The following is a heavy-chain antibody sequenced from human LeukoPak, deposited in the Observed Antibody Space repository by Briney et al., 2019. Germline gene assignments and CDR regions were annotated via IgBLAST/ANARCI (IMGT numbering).Heavy chain of an antibody. D-gene: IGHD5-12*01. CDR3: AQAKRRYSGYEYVPLFDS. J-gene: IGHJ4*02. CDR1: GFSFKTSGVG. CDR2: IYWNGDY. Sequence: SGPTLVNPTQTLTLTCTFSGFSFKTSGVGVGWIRQPPGKALEWLAVIYWNGDYRYSPSLKNKLTITKDTSRNQVVLTMTNMDPMDTGTYYCAQAKRRYSGYEYVPLFDSWGRGTLVTVSS. V-gene: IGHV2-5*01.